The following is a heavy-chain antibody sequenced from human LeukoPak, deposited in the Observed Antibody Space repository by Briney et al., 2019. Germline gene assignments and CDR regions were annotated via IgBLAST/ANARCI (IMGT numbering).Heavy chain of an antibody. Sequence: KDGESLKISCKGSGYSFTNYWIGWVRQKPGKGLDLMGIIYPGDSDTRYSPSFQGQVTISVDKSISTAYLQWSSLKASDTAVYYCARLGNYYGGFDDWGQGTLVTVSS. CDR2: IYPGDSDT. D-gene: IGHD3-10*01. J-gene: IGHJ4*02. CDR3: ARLGNYYGGFDD. V-gene: IGHV5-51*01. CDR1: GYSFTNYW.